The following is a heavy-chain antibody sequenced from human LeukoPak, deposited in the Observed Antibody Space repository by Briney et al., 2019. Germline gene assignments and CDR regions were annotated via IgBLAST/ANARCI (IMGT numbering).Heavy chain of an antibody. D-gene: IGHD4-17*01. CDR1: GGSISSSSYY. CDR2: IHYSGST. V-gene: IGHV4-39*01. CDR3: ARAQGYGDPYYYYGMDA. Sequence: PSETLSLTCTVSGGSISSSSYYWGWIRQPPGKGLEWIGTIHYSGSTYYNPSPRSRVTMSVDTSKNQLSLKLSSVTAADTAVYYCARAQGYGDPYYYYGMDAWGQGTTVAVSS. J-gene: IGHJ6*02.